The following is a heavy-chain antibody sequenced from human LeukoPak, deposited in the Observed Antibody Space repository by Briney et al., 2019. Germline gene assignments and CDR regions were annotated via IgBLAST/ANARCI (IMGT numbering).Heavy chain of an antibody. CDR1: GYTFASYG. CDR3: ARGWLAETTVVTPYNY. D-gene: IGHD4-23*01. V-gene: IGHV1-69*13. Sequence: SVKVSCKASGYTFASYGISWVRQAPGQGLEWMGGITPIFGTAKYAQKFQGRVTITAVESMSTAYMELSSLRSEDTAVYYCARGWLAETTVVTPYNYWGQGTLVTVSS. J-gene: IGHJ4*02. CDR2: ITPIFGTA.